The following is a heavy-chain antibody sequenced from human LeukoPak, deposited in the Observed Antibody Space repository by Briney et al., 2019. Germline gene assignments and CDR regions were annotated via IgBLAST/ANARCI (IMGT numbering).Heavy chain of an antibody. CDR2: IYYSGST. CDR1: GGSISSYY. V-gene: IGHV4-59*01. J-gene: IGHJ4*02. D-gene: IGHD3-22*01. Sequence: PSETLSLTCTVSGGSISSYYWSWIRRPPGKGLEWIGYIYYSGSTNYNPSLKSRVIISVDTSKNQFSLKLSSVTAADTAVYYCARQTYYYDSSGYYPFDYWGQGTLVTVSS. CDR3: ARQTYYYDSSGYYPFDY.